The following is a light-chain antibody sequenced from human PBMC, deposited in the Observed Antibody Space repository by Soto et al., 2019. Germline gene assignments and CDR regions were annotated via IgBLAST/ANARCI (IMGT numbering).Light chain of an antibody. Sequence: QSVMTQPDSVSGSPGQSITISCSGTSSDVGGYNYVSWYQQHPGKAPKLMIYDVSHRPSGVSNRFSGSKSGNTASLTISGLQAEDEADYYCSSYTSSSTPVFGTGTQLTVL. J-gene: IGLJ1*01. CDR2: DVS. V-gene: IGLV2-14*01. CDR3: SSYTSSSTPV. CDR1: SSDVGGYNY.